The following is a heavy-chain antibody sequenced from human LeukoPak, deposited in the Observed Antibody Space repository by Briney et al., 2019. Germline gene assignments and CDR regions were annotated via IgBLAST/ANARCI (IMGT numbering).Heavy chain of an antibody. Sequence: SETLSLTCTVSGDSISSYYWSWIRQPPGKGLEWIGSIYYSGSTYYNPSLKSRVTISVDKSKNQFSLKLSSVTAADTAVYYCASGGRDGFDYWGQGTLVTVSS. D-gene: IGHD5-24*01. CDR2: IYYSGST. CDR1: GDSISSYY. V-gene: IGHV4-59*12. J-gene: IGHJ4*02. CDR3: ASGGRDGFDY.